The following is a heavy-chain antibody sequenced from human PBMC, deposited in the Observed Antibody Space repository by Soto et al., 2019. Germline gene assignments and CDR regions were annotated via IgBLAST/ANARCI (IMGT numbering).Heavy chain of an antibody. D-gene: IGHD6-13*01. V-gene: IGHV1-69*13. CDR3: VRRHVSANGIDWLDP. CDR2: VIPIFGTA. CDR1: GGTFSSYA. Sequence: SVKVSCKASGGTFSSYAISWVRQAPGQGLEWMGGVIPIFGTANYAQKFQGRVTITADESTSTAYMELSSLRSEDTAVYYCVRRHVSANGIDWLDPWGQGTLVTVSS. J-gene: IGHJ5*02.